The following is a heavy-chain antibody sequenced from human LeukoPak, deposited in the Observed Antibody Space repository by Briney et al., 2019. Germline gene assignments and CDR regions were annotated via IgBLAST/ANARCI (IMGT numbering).Heavy chain of an antibody. CDR2: ISYDGSNK. D-gene: IGHD5-18*01. CDR1: GFTFSSYA. V-gene: IGHV3-30-3*01. CDR3: ARDGDRDGYNIGDFDY. Sequence: GGSLRVSCAASGFTFSSYAMHWVRQAPGNGPEWVAVISYDGSNKYYADSVKGRFTISRDNSKNTLYLQMNSLRAEDTAVYYCARDGDRDGYNIGDFDYWGQGTLVTVSS. J-gene: IGHJ4*02.